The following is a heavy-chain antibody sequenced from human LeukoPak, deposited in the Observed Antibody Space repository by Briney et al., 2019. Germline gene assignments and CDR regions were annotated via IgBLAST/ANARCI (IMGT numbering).Heavy chain of an antibody. CDR1: GVSISSGGYY. V-gene: IGHV4-31*03. J-gene: IGHJ4*02. Sequence: PSETLSLTCTVSGVSISSGGYYWSWLRQHPGKGLEWIGYIYYSGSTYYNPSLKSRVTISVDTSKNQFSLKLSSVTAADTAVYYCARMYYYGSGSYYNDYWGQGTLVTVSS. CDR3: ARMYYYGSGSYYNDY. D-gene: IGHD3-10*01. CDR2: IYYSGST.